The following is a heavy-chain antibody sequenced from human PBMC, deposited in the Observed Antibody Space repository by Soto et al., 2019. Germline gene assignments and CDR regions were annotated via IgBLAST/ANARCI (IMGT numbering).Heavy chain of an antibody. CDR1: GGSISSSNW. CDR3: ATYTIGHYDWFDP. J-gene: IGHJ5*02. Sequence: PSETLSLTCAVSGGSISSSNWWSWVRQPPGKGLEWIGEIYHSGSTNYNPSLKSRVTISVDKSKNQFSLKLSSVTAADTAVYYCATYTIGHYDWFDPWGQGTLVTVSS. V-gene: IGHV4-4*02. CDR2: IYHSGST. D-gene: IGHD3-16*01.